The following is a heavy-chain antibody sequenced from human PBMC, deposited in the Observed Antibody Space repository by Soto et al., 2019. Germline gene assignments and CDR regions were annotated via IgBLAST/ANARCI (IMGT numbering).Heavy chain of an antibody. CDR1: GGSISSGNYY. D-gene: IGHD2-21*02. CDR3: ARDSTWTATATDV. J-gene: IGHJ6*02. Sequence: QVQLQESGPGLVKPSQTLSLTCTVSGGSISSGNYYWSWIRQHPGTGLEWIGYISYNGKAYYNPSLKRRVPMSADTSKNQFFLKLNSVTAADTAMYYCARDSTWTATATDVWGQGTRVIVSS. V-gene: IGHV4-31*02. CDR2: ISYNGKA.